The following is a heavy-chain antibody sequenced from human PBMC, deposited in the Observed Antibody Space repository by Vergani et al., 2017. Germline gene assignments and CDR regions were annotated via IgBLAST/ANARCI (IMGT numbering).Heavy chain of an antibody. J-gene: IGHJ4*02. CDR3: ARDGEVVVAATNRPLDY. CDR1: GFTFSSYG. Sequence: QVQLVESGGGVVQPGRSLRLSCAASGFTFSSYGMHWVRQAPGKGLEWIGEINHSGSTNYNPSLKSRVTISVDTSKNQFTLKLSSVNAADTAVYYCARDGEVVVAATNRPLDYWGQGTLVTVSS. D-gene: IGHD2-15*01. V-gene: IGHV4-34*01. CDR2: INHSGST.